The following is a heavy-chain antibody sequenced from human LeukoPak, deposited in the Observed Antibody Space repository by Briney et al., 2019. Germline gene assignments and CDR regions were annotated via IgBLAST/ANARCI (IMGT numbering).Heavy chain of an antibody. CDR2: ISAYNGNT. D-gene: IGHD4-17*01. CDR3: PSGSKKQSRPLRPYYYSYSGMDV. CDR1: GYTFTSYG. Sequence: ASGKVSFKASGYTFTSYGISWVRQAPGQGLERMGWISAYNGNTNYAQKLQGRVTMTTDTSTNTAYMALRSLRSDDTAVYYCPSGSKKQSRPLRPYYYSYSGMDVWGQGTTVTVSS. V-gene: IGHV1-18*01. J-gene: IGHJ6*02.